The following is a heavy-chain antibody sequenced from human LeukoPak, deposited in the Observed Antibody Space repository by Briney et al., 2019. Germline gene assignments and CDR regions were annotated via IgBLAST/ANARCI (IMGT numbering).Heavy chain of an antibody. CDR1: GDSISSYY. D-gene: IGHD6-13*01. J-gene: IGHJ4*02. CDR3: ARGYSSSWRRGFDY. CDR2: IHYSGST. V-gene: IGHV4-59*01. Sequence: SETLSLTCTVSGDSISSYYWSWILQPPGKGLEWIGYIHYSGSTNYNPSLKSRVTTSVDTSKNQFSLKLRSVTAADTALYYCARGYSSSWRRGFDYWGQGTLVTVSS.